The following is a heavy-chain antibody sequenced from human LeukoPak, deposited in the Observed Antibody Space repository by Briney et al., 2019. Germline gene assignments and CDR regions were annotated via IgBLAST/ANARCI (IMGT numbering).Heavy chain of an antibody. Sequence: ASVKVSCKASGYTFTSYGISWVRQAPGQGLEWMGWISVYNGNTNYPQKFQGRVTITRNTSISTAYMELSRLRSDDTAVYYCARSGYDPDYYYYMDVWGKGTTVTVSS. CDR2: ISVYNGNT. CDR1: GYTFTSYG. V-gene: IGHV1-18*01. CDR3: ARSGYDPDYYYYMDV. J-gene: IGHJ6*03. D-gene: IGHD5-12*01.